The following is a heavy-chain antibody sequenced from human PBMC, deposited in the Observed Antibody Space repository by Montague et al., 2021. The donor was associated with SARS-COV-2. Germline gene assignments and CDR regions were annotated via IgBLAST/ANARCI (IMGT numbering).Heavy chain of an antibody. CDR2: INHGGST. CDR1: GTSFSGYY. CDR3: ARLRDGVVPSPILGVGPYYSYXY. D-gene: IGHD3-10*01. J-gene: IGHJ6*03. V-gene: IGHV4-34*01. Sequence: SETLSLTCAVHGTSFSGYYWNWIRQPPGKGLEWIGEINHGGSTKYSPSLKSRLTISADTSKNQFSLKLTSVAAADTAVYYCARLRDGVVPSPILGVGPYYSYXY.